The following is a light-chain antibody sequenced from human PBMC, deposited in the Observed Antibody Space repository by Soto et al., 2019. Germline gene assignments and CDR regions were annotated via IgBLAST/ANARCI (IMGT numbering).Light chain of an antibody. V-gene: IGKV1-5*03. J-gene: IGKJ1*01. CDR2: KAS. CDR1: QSISSW. Sequence: DIQMTQSPSTLSASVGDRVTITCRASQSISSWLAWYQQRPGKAPKLLINKASNLESGVPSRFSGRGTGTERTLTISRLYPDDFASYYCEQYYTYPWTFGPGTKVEIK. CDR3: EQYYTYPWT.